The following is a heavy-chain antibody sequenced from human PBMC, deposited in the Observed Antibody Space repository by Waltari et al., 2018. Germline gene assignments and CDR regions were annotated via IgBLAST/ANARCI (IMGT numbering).Heavy chain of an antibody. CDR2: KKQDGSGK. V-gene: IGHV3-7*03. D-gene: IGHD3-3*01. Sequence: EVQLVESGGGLVQPGGSLRLSCAASGFTFSRYWMSWVRQAPGKGLEWVANKKQDGSGKNYVDSVKGRFTISRDNAKNSLYLQMNSLRVEDTAVYYCASTYDSWSGSLRFDPWGQGTLVTVSS. CDR3: ASTYDSWSGSLRFDP. CDR1: GFTFSRYW. J-gene: IGHJ5*02.